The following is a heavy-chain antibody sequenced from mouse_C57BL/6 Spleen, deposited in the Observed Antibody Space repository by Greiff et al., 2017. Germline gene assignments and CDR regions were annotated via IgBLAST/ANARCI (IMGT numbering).Heavy chain of an antibody. CDR2: IDPSDSYT. D-gene: IGHD2-3*01. V-gene: IGHV1-69*01. J-gene: IGHJ2*01. Sequence: QVQLQQPGAELVMPGASVKLSCKASGYTFTSYWMHWVKQRPGQGLEWIGEIDPSDSYTNYNQKFKGKSTLTVDKSSSTAYMQLSSLTSEDSAVYYCARRGGYYHFDYWGQGTTLTVSS. CDR1: GYTFTSYW. CDR3: ARRGGYYHFDY.